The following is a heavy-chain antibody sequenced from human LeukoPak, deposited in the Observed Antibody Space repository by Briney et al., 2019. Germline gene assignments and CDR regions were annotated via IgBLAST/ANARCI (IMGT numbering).Heavy chain of an antibody. Sequence: GASVKVSCQASGYTFRAYGISWVRQAPGQGLAWMGYISAYSGNTNYAQRLQGRVTMTTDTSTSTAYMELRSLRSDDTAVYFCARESHIAGVAYYFDYWGQGTLVTVSS. CDR2: ISAYSGNT. CDR3: ARESHIAGVAYYFDY. CDR1: GYTFRAYG. D-gene: IGHD6-13*01. J-gene: IGHJ4*02. V-gene: IGHV1-18*01.